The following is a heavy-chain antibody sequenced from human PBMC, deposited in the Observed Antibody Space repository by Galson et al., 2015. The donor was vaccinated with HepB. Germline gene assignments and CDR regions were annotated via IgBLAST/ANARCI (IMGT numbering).Heavy chain of an antibody. CDR3: ARAVVPAAPSDS. D-gene: IGHD2-2*01. CDR2: INPSSGRT. CDR1: PYTFTNYY. Sequence: SVKVSCKASPYTFTNYYIHWVRQAPGQGLQWVGWINPSSGRTNYAPSLQDRVAMTRDTAIETVYMELSSLKFDDSAIYFCARAVVPAAPSDSWGQGTLVTVSP. J-gene: IGHJ5*01. V-gene: IGHV1-2*02.